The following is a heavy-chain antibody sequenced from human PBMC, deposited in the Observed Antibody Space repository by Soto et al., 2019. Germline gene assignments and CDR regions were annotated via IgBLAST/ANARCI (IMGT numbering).Heavy chain of an antibody. V-gene: IGHV3-7*01. J-gene: IGHJ4*02. CDR1: GFNVMSYW. CDR2: IKQDGSEK. Sequence: GGSLRLSCAVSGFNVMSYWMSWVRQAPGKGLEWVANIKQDGSEKYYVDSVKGRFTISRDNAKNSLYLQMNSLRAEDTAVYYCARDFGGYFDYWGQGTLVTVSS. D-gene: IGHD3-10*01. CDR3: ARDFGGYFDY.